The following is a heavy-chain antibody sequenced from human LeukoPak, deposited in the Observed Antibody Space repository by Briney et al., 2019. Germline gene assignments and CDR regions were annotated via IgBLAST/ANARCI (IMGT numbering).Heavy chain of an antibody. CDR2: MYYSGST. J-gene: IGHJ5*02. V-gene: IGHV4-30-4*01. D-gene: IGHD3-22*01. CDR3: ARPYYYDSRIDP. Sequence: SQTLSLTCTVSGGSISSGDYYWSWIRQPPGKGLEWIAYMYYSGSTYYNPSLKSRVTMSADTSKNQLSLKLSSVTAADTAVYYRARPYYYDSRIDPWGQGILVTVSS. CDR1: GGSISSGDYY.